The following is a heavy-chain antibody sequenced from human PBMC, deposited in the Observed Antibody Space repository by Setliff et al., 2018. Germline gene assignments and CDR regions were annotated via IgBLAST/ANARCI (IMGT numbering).Heavy chain of an antibody. V-gene: IGHV1-69*13. CDR2: IIPIFGTA. CDR1: GDTFSSYA. J-gene: IGHJ5*02. Sequence: GASVKVSCKASGDTFSSYAISWVRQAPGQGLEWMGGIIPIFGTANYAQKFQGRVTITADESTSTAYMELSSLRSEDTAVYYCARGYRGYYNFWSGSQGANWFDPWGQGTLVTVSS. CDR3: ARGYRGYYNFWSGSQGANWFDP. D-gene: IGHD3-3*01.